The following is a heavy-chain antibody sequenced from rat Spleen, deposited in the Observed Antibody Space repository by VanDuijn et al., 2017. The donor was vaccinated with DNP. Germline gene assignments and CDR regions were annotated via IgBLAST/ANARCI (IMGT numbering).Heavy chain of an antibody. Sequence: EVQLVETGGGLVQPGRSLKLSCVASGFTFSSYWMYWIRQAPGKGLEWVASINTDGGSTYYPDSVKGRFTVSRDNAEHTLYLQLNSLRSEDTATYYCARWYNYLDYWGQGVMVTVSS. CDR1: GFTFSSYW. CDR2: INTDGGST. J-gene: IGHJ2*01. CDR3: ARWYNYLDY. V-gene: IGHV5-58*01. D-gene: IGHD1-12*02.